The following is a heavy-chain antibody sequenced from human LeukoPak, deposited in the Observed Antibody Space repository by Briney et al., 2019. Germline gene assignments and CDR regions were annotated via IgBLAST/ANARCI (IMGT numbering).Heavy chain of an antibody. CDR3: ARSDGYGLVGI. D-gene: IGHD3-10*01. CDR2: IYYSGST. CDR1: GGSIRSYY. V-gene: IGHV4-59*12. Sequence: SETLSLTCTVSGGSIRSYYWSWIRQPPGKGLEWIGYIYYSGSTNYNPSLKSRVTISVDTSKNQFSLKLSSVTAADTAVYYCARSDGYGLVGIWGQGTMVTVSS. J-gene: IGHJ3*02.